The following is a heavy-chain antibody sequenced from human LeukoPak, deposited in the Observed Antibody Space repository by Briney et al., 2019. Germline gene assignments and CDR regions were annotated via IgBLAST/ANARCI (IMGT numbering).Heavy chain of an antibody. CDR1: GFTFSSYW. D-gene: IGHD3-10*01. V-gene: IGHV3-30*02. CDR3: ARGITMVRGVTVFYYYGMDV. J-gene: IGHJ6*02. Sequence: PGGSLRLSCAASGFTFSSYWMHWVRQAPGKGLEWVAFIRHDGSNKYYADSVKGCFTISRDNSKNTLYLQMNSLRAEDTAVYYCARGITMVRGVTVFYYYGMDVWGQGTTVTVSS. CDR2: IRHDGSNK.